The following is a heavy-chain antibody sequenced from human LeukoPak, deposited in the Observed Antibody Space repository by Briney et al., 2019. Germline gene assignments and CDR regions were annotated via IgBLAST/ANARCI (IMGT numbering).Heavy chain of an antibody. J-gene: IGHJ4*02. D-gene: IGHD2-15*01. CDR3: ARGYCSGGSCYWNDY. CDR1: GGSISSYY. CDR2: IYYSGST. Sequence: PSETLSLTCTVSGGSISSYYWSWIRQPPGKGLEWIGYIYYSGSTNYNPSLKSRVTISVDTSKNQFSLKLSSVTAADTAVYYCARGYCSGGSCYWNDYWGQGTLVTVSS. V-gene: IGHV4-59*01.